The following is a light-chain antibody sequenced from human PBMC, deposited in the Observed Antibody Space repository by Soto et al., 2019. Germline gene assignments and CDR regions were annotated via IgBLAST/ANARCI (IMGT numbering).Light chain of an antibody. J-gene: IGLJ2*01. V-gene: IGLV2-8*01. CDR3: SSYAGSNYVI. Sequence: QSALTQPPSASGSPGQSVTISCTGTSSDVGGYNYVSWYQQHPGKAPKLMIYEVNKRPSGVPDRFSGSKFDNTASLTVSGLQAEDEAYYYCSSYAGSNYVIFGGGTKLTVL. CDR2: EVN. CDR1: SSDVGGYNY.